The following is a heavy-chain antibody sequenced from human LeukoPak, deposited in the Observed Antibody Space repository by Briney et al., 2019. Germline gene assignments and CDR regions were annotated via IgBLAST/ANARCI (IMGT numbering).Heavy chain of an antibody. J-gene: IGHJ4*02. CDR1: GGSIRNYY. Sequence: SETLSLTCTVSGGSIRNYYWSWTRQSAGKGLEWIGRIYSSGSTDYNPSPKSRVTMSIDMSRKQFSLRLISVTAADTAVYYCAREDGWPRYYFDFWGQGTLVTVSS. D-gene: IGHD5-24*01. V-gene: IGHV4-4*07. CDR2: IYSSGST. CDR3: AREDGWPRYYFDF.